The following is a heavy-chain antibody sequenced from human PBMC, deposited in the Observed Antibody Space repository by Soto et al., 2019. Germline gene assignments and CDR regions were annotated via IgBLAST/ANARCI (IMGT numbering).Heavy chain of an antibody. J-gene: IGHJ4*02. CDR2: ISDGGGST. V-gene: IGHV3-23*01. CDR3: ARPRGDYSNPFDL. D-gene: IGHD4-4*01. Sequence: EVQLLEYGGGLVQPGGSLRLSCAASGFAFSNYAMTWVRQAPGKGLEWVSSISDGGGSTSYADSVRGRFTISRDNSKNTLYVQMNSLGAEDTAVYYCARPRGDYSNPFDLWGQGPLVTVSS. CDR1: GFAFSNYA.